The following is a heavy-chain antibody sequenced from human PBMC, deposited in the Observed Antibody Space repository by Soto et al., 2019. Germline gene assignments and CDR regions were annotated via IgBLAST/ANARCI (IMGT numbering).Heavy chain of an antibody. Sequence: GESLKISCKGSGCSFTSYWIGWVRQMPGKGLEWMGIIYPGDSDTRYSPSFQGQVTISADKSISTAYLQWSSLKASDTAMYYCARLSPQIWLQFRPYFDYWGQGTLVTVSS. J-gene: IGHJ4*02. CDR1: GCSFTSYW. CDR2: IYPGDSDT. V-gene: IGHV5-51*01. CDR3: ARLSPQIWLQFRPYFDY. D-gene: IGHD5-12*01.